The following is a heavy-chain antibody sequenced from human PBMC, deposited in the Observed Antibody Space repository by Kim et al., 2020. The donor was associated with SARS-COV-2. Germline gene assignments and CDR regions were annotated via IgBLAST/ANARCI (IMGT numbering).Heavy chain of an antibody. V-gene: IGHV4-34*01. CDR1: GGSFSGYY. J-gene: IGHJ4*02. CDR3: ARARGYCSSTSCYTVGFDY. CDR2: INHSGST. D-gene: IGHD2-2*02. Sequence: SETLSLTCAVYGGSFSGYYWSWIRQPPGKGLEWIGEINHSGSTNYNPSLKSRVTISVDTSKNQFSLKLSSVTAADTAVYYCARARGYCSSTSCYTVGFDYWGQGTLVTVSS.